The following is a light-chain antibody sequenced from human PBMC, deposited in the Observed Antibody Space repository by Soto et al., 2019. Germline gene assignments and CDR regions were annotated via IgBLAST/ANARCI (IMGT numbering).Light chain of an antibody. CDR3: LGWT. J-gene: IGKJ1*01. CDR1: QSVSGW. CDR2: KAS. V-gene: IGKV1-5*03. Sequence: DIQMTQSPPTLYASVGDRVTITCRASQSVSGWLAWYQQKPGKAPRLLIYKASSLEGGVPSRFSGSGSGTEFTLTISSLQPDDFATYYCLGWTFGQGTKVDIK.